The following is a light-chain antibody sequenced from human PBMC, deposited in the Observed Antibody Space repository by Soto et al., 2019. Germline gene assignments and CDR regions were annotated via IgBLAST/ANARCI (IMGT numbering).Light chain of an antibody. J-gene: IGKJ4*01. Sequence: ATQLTQSPSSLSASVGDRVTIFCRASHVINIALAWYQQKPGRAPQLLISDASTLESGVPSRFSGSGSGTDFTLTITTLQSEDFATYYCQHFNKYPQIIFGGGIKGESK. CDR1: HVINIA. CDR2: DAS. CDR3: QHFNKYPQII. V-gene: IGKV1D-13*01.